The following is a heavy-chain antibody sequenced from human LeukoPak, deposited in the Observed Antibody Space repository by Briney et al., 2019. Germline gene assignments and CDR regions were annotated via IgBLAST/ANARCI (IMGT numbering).Heavy chain of an antibody. CDR2: INHSGST. Sequence: SETLSLTCAVYGGSLSGYYWSWIRQPPGKGLEWLGEINHSGSTNYNPSLKSRVTISVDTSKNQFSLKLSSVTAADTAVYYCAKKRGYSYGRPFDPWGQGTLVTVSS. CDR3: AKKRGYSYGRPFDP. D-gene: IGHD5-18*01. CDR1: GGSLSGYY. V-gene: IGHV4-34*01. J-gene: IGHJ5*02.